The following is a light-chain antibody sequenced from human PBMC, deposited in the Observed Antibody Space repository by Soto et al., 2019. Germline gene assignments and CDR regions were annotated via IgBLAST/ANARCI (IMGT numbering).Light chain of an antibody. CDR2: EAS. Sequence: EIAMTQTPATLSVSPGERATLSCRASQSVSSDLAWYRQKPGQAPRLLIYEASNRATGIPARFSGSGSGADFTLTISSLEPEDFALYYCQQHINWPLTFGGGTKVDNK. V-gene: IGKV3-11*01. J-gene: IGKJ4*01. CDR3: QQHINWPLT. CDR1: QSVSSD.